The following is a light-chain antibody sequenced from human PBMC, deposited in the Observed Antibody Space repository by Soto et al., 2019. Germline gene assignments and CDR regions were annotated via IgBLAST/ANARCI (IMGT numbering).Light chain of an antibody. CDR1: QSVNNNY. Sequence: EIVLTQSPGTLSLSPGERATLSCRASQSVNNNYLAWYQQRPGQAPRPLIYSASMRVTGIPDRFSGSGSGTDFTLTISSLQPEDVATYYCQKYNSAPRTFGQGTKVEIK. CDR2: SAS. J-gene: IGKJ1*01. V-gene: IGKV3-20*01. CDR3: QKYNSAPRT.